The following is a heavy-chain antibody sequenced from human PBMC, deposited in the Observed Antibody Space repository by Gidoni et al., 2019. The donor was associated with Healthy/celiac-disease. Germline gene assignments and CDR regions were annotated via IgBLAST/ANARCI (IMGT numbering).Heavy chain of an antibody. CDR2: ISGSGGSK. CDR1: GFPFSISA. J-gene: IGHJ4*02. CDR3: AKGQDCSGGSCYRMYYFDY. D-gene: IGHD2-15*01. Sequence: EVQLLEAGGGLVQPGGSLRLSCAAPGFPFSISAKSWVRQAPGKGLEWVSAISGSGGSKYYADSVKGRFTISRDNSKNTLYLQMNSLRAEDTAVYYCAKGQDCSGGSCYRMYYFDYWGQGTLVTVSS. V-gene: IGHV3-23*01.